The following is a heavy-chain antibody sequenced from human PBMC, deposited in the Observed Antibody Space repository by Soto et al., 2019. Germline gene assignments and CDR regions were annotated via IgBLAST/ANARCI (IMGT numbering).Heavy chain of an antibody. V-gene: IGHV4-30-2*01. CDR1: GGSISSGGYS. CDR2: IYHSGST. Sequence: SETLSLTCAVSGGSISSGGYSWSWIRQPPGKGLEWIGYIYHSGSTYYNPSLKSRVTISVDRSKNQFSLKLNSVTAADTAVYFCTRGPSLEAFLDYWGQGTLVTAPQ. D-gene: IGHD1-1*01. J-gene: IGHJ4*02. CDR3: TRGPSLEAFLDY.